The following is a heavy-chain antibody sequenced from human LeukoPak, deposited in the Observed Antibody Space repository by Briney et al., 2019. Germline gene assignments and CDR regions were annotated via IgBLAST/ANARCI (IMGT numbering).Heavy chain of an antibody. CDR1: GFTFSSYS. CDR3: ARGPVRGVIPSYYYGMDV. V-gene: IGHV3-21*01. Sequence: GGSLRLSCAASGFTFSSYSMNWVRQAPGKGLEWVSSISSSSSYIYYADSVKGRFTISRDNAKNSLYLQMSSLRAEDTAVYYCARGPVRGVIPSYYYGMDVWGQGTTVTVSS. CDR2: ISSSSSYI. J-gene: IGHJ6*02. D-gene: IGHD3-10*01.